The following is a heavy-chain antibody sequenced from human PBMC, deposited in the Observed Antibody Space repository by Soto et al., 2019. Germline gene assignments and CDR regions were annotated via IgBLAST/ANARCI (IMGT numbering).Heavy chain of an antibody. CDR1: GYSFTTYW. CDR2: IYPGDSQT. J-gene: IGHJ4*02. V-gene: IGHV5-51*01. CDR3: ARHFSRTAADDY. D-gene: IGHD6-13*01. Sequence: LGESLKISSKGSGYSFTTYWIAWVRQMPGKGLEWMGIIYPGDSQTSYSPSFQGQVTISADRSFTTAYLQWSSLKASDTAMYYCARHFSRTAADDYWGQGTLVTVSS.